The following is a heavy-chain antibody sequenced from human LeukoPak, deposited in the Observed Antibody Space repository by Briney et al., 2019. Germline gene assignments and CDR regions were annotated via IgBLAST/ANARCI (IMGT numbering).Heavy chain of an antibody. CDR2: IYTSGST. D-gene: IGHD3-10*01. Sequence: SETLSLTCTVSGGSISIYYWSWIRQPAGKGLEWIGRIYTSGSTNYNPSLKSRVTMSVDTSKNQFSLKLSSVTAADTAVYYCARDLWDLRFGERTNWYFDLWGRGTLVTVSS. J-gene: IGHJ2*01. CDR3: ARDLWDLRFGERTNWYFDL. V-gene: IGHV4-4*07. CDR1: GGSISIYY.